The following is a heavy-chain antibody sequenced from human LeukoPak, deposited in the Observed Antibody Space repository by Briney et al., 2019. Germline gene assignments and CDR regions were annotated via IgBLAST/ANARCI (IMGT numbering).Heavy chain of an antibody. Sequence: GGSLRLSCAASGFTFSSYSMNWVRQAPGKGLEWVSGISGNSGYIYYADSVKGRFTISRDNAKNSLYLQMNSLRDEDTAVYYCVRANTKKTAMVHYWGQGTLVGVSS. J-gene: IGHJ4*02. D-gene: IGHD5-18*01. CDR2: ISGNSGYI. CDR1: GFTFSSYS. CDR3: VRANTKKTAMVHY. V-gene: IGHV3-21*01.